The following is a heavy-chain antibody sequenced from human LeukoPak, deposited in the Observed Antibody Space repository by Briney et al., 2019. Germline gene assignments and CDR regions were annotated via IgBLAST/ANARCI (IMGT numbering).Heavy chain of an antibody. CDR1: GYTFTIYA. V-gene: IGHV1-3*01. D-gene: IGHD3-3*01. J-gene: IGHJ3*02. Sequence: ASVTVSFTASGYTFTIYAMHWVRQAPGQRLEWMGWINAGNGNTKYSQKFQGRVTITRDTSASTAYMELSSLRSEDTAVYYCARGNHVLRFLEWLPMGAFDIWGQGTMVTVSS. CDR2: INAGNGNT. CDR3: ARGNHVLRFLEWLPMGAFDI.